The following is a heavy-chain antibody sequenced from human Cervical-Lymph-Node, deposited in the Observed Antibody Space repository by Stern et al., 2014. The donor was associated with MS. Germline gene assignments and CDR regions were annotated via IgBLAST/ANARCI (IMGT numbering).Heavy chain of an antibody. V-gene: IGHV4-39*01. J-gene: IGHJ3*01. CDR1: RGSISSSNYY. CDR3: ARRSLADLGGPFDV. CDR2: IFYSGST. Sequence: VQLVESGPGLVKPSDTLSLTCTVSRGSISSSNYYWGWIRQSPGRGLEWIGNIFYSGSTYYNPSLDSRVNLSADTSRNQFFLSLNSVTAADTAVYFCARRSLADLGGPFDVWGQGTMVTVSS.